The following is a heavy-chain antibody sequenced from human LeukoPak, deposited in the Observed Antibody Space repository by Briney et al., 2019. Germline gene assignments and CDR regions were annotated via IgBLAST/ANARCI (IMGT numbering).Heavy chain of an antibody. J-gene: IGHJ4*02. Sequence: PSETLSLTCAVYGGSFSGYYWSWIRQPPGKGLEWIGEINHSGSTNYNPSLKSRVTISVDTSKNQFSLKLSSVTAADTAVYYCARSFTVTPSRYYFDYWGQGTLVTVSS. CDR1: GGSFSGYY. CDR3: ARSFTVTPSRYYFDY. CDR2: INHSGST. D-gene: IGHD4-17*01. V-gene: IGHV4-34*01.